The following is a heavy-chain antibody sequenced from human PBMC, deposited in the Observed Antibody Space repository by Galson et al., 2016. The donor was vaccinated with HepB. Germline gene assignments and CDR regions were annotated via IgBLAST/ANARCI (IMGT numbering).Heavy chain of an antibody. CDR2: ISTRRTK. CDR1: GFVSSNFG. Sequence: SLRLSCAASGFVSSNFGLSWVRQAPGKGLEWVASISTRRTKYYSDSVQGRFTISRDNSNNTLYLQMNGLRAEDTAVYYCAKERLVRRIFDHWGQGTLLTVSS. J-gene: IGHJ4*02. V-gene: IGHV3-23*01. CDR3: AKERLVRRIFDH. D-gene: IGHD1-1*01.